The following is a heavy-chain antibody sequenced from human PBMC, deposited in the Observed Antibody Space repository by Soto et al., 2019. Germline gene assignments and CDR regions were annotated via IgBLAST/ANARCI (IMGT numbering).Heavy chain of an antibody. CDR1: GFGVLSNY. Sequence: GGSLRLSCAASGFGVLSNYMAWVRQAPGEGLEWVSVIYNDDSTYYADSVKGRFTISRDKSRTTLYLEMNSLRVEDTAMYFCASVATRYYFDSWGQGALVTVSS. CDR3: ASVATRYYFDS. CDR2: IYNDDST. D-gene: IGHD2-21*01. V-gene: IGHV3-66*01. J-gene: IGHJ4*02.